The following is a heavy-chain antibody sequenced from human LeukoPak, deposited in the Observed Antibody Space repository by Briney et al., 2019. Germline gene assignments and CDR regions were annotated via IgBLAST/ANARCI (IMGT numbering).Heavy chain of an antibody. CDR2: IRYDGSNK. CDR3: AKMVRYYDFWSGFLDLDY. V-gene: IGHV3-30*02. D-gene: IGHD3-3*01. Sequence: GGSLRLSCAASGFTFSNYAMRWVRQAPGKGLEWVAFIRYDGSNKYYADSVKGRFTISRDNSKNTLYLQMNALRAEDTALYYCAKMVRYYDFWSGFLDLDYWGQGALVTVSS. CDR1: GFTFSNYA. J-gene: IGHJ4*02.